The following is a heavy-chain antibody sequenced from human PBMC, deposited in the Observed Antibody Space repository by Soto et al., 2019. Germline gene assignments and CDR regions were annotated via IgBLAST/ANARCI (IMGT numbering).Heavy chain of an antibody. D-gene: IGHD6-19*01. CDR2: NNNRGDT. CDR1: GASIDNNRYS. J-gene: IGHJ5*02. CDR3: ARGGSGWKALNWFDP. V-gene: IGHV4-31*11. Sequence: QVQLQESGPGLVIPSQTLTLTCAVSGASIDNNRYSWTWIRQHPGKGLEWIGTNNNRGDTYYNPSLKSRLTISLDTSQNHFSLRLNAVTAADTATYYCARGGSGWKALNWFDPWGQGIMVTVSS.